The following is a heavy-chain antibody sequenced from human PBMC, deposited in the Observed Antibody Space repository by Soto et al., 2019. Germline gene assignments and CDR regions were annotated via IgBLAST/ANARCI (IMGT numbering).Heavy chain of an antibody. J-gene: IGHJ6*02. D-gene: IGHD3-22*01. V-gene: IGHV3-30*18. CDR3: AKDLSDSSGYYYYYYYYGMDV. CDR1: GFTFSSYG. CDR2: ISYDGSNK. Sequence: AGGSLRLSCAASGFTFSSYGMHWVRQAPGKGLEWVAVISYDGSNKYYADSVKGRFTISRDNSKNTLYLQMNSLRAEDTAVYYCAKDLSDSSGYYYYYYYYGMDVWGQGTTVTVYS.